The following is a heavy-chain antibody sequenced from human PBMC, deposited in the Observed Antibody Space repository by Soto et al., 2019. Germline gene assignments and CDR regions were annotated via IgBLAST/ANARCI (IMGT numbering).Heavy chain of an antibody. Sequence: SETLSLTCTISGGSISVYYWSWVRQPPGHELEWIGYIYASGSPYYNPPLRSRVTTSADTSKNQISLKLTSPTAADTAVYYCARGVGSSPPRYWGRGTLVTVSS. V-gene: IGHV4-59*01. CDR2: IYASGSP. CDR3: ARGVGSSPPRY. CDR1: GGSISVYY. D-gene: IGHD1-26*01. J-gene: IGHJ4*02.